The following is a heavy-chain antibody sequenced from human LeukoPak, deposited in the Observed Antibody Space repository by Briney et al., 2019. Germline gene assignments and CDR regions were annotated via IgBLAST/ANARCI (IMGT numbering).Heavy chain of an antibody. CDR2: ISDSGGST. D-gene: IGHD3-16*02. CDR1: GFTFSDYA. Sequence: GGSLRLSCVASGFTFSDYAMSWVRQAPGKGLEWVSGISDSGGSTYYADSVKGRCTISRDNSKNTASLQMNNLRAEDTAVYFCARHDSFIPYWGQGTLVTVTS. V-gene: IGHV3-23*01. CDR3: ARHDSFIPY. J-gene: IGHJ4*02.